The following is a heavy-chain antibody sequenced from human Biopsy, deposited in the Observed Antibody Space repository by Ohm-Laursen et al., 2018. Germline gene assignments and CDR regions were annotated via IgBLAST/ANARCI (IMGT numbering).Heavy chain of an antibody. CDR1: GDSVSSNRAA. CDR2: TFYRGKWYT. Sequence: QTLSLTCAISGDSVSSNRAAWNWIRHSPSRGLEWLGRTFYRGKWYTDFAVSVKSRITLTPDPSTNQFSLQLNSVTPDDTAVYFRSRTGKDPPKYLLDFWGQGTPVPVS. D-gene: IGHD2-2*02. CDR3: SRTGKDPPKYLLDF. J-gene: IGHJ4*01. V-gene: IGHV6-1*01.